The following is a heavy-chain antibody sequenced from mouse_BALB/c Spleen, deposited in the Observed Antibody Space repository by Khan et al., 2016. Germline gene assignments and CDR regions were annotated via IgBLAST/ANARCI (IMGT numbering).Heavy chain of an antibody. CDR3: ARAGYYGYLVN. Sequence: EVKLLESGGGLVQPGGSLKLSCAASGFDFSRYWMSWVRQAPGKGLEWIGEINPDSSTINYTPSPKDKFIISRDNAKNTMYLQLSKVRSEDTVLYYCARAGYYGYLVNWGQGTLVTVSA. CDR2: INPDSSTI. CDR1: GFDFSRYW. V-gene: IGHV4-1*02. D-gene: IGHD1-1*01. J-gene: IGHJ3*01.